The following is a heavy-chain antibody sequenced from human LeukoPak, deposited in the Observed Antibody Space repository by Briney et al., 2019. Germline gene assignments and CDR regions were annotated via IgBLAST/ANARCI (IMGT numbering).Heavy chain of an antibody. Sequence: KPSETLSLTCTVSGGSISSYYWSWIRQPPGKGLEWIGYIYYSGSTSYNPSLKSRVTISVDTSKNQFSLKLSSVTAADTAVYYCARERNYYGFFDYWGQGTLVTVSS. CDR2: IYYSGST. V-gene: IGHV4-59*01. CDR3: ARERNYYGFFDY. CDR1: GGSISSYY. D-gene: IGHD1-7*01. J-gene: IGHJ4*02.